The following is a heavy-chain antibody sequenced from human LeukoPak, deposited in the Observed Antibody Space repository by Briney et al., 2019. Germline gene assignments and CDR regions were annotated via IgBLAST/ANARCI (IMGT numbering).Heavy chain of an antibody. Sequence: PSETLSLTCTVSGGSVSSNAYYWGWIRQTPGKGLEWIGNAYFSGHKYYNPSLKSRVTIFVDTSKNEFSLKLSSVTAADTAVYYCARLGGYNLSRNAFDIWGRGTLVTVSS. D-gene: IGHD5-24*01. J-gene: IGHJ3*02. CDR1: GGSVSSNAYY. V-gene: IGHV4-39*01. CDR3: ARLGGYNLSRNAFDI. CDR2: AYFSGHK.